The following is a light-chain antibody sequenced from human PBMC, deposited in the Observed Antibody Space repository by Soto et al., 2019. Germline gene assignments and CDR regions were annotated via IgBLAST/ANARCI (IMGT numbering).Light chain of an antibody. V-gene: IGLV2-8*01. CDR3: SSYAGSNPVV. Sequence: QSALTQPPSASVSPGQAVTLSCTGTSSDVGGYNYVSWYQQHPGKAPKLMIDEVSKRPSGVPDRFSGSKSGNTASLTVSGLPAEDEADYYCSSYAGSNPVVFGGGTKLTVL. CDR1: SSDVGGYNY. CDR2: EVS. J-gene: IGLJ2*01.